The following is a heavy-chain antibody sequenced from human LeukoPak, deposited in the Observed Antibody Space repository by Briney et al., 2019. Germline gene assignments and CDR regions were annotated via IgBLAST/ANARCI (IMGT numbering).Heavy chain of an antibody. D-gene: IGHD1-26*01. CDR2: IYYSGST. Sequence: GSLRLSCAASGFTFSSYAMSWIRQPPGKGLEWIGSIYYSGSTYYNPSLKSRVTISVDTSKNQFSLKLSSVTAADTAVYYCAIAAIVGATFWGQGTLVTVSS. CDR3: AIAAIVGATF. CDR1: GFTFSSYA. J-gene: IGHJ4*02. V-gene: IGHV4-39*01.